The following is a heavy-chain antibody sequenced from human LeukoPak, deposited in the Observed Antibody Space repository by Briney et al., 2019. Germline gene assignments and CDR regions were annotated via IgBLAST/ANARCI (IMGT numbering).Heavy chain of an antibody. J-gene: IGHJ3*02. CDR2: IYSGGST. Sequence: GGSLRLSCAASGFTVSSNYMSWVRQAPGKGLEWVSVIYSGGSTYSADSVNGRFTITRDNSKNTQYLQMNILRTEDTTVDYCARDRNASITSCYSDAFDSWGQGTMVTVSS. CDR1: GFTVSSNY. D-gene: IGHD2-2*01. V-gene: IGHV3-66*02. CDR3: ARDRNASITSCYSDAFDS.